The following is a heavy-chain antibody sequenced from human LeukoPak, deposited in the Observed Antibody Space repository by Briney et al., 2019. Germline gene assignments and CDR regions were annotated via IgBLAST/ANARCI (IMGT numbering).Heavy chain of an antibody. Sequence: SETLSLTCTVSGGSISSSSYYWGWIRQPPGKGLEWIGSIYYSGSTYYNPSLKSRVTISVDTSKNQLSLKLSSVTAADTAVYYCARHGYYDSSGYYPAGYFDYWGQGTLVTVSS. CDR1: GGSISSSSYY. CDR3: ARHGYYDSSGYYPAGYFDY. CDR2: IYYSGST. J-gene: IGHJ4*02. V-gene: IGHV4-39*01. D-gene: IGHD3-22*01.